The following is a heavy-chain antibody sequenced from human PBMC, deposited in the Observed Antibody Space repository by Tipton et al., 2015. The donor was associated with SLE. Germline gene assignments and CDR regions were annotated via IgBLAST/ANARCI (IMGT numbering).Heavy chain of an antibody. J-gene: IGHJ6*02. V-gene: IGHV4-59*11. Sequence: TLSLTCNVSAGSISSHYWNWIRQPPGKGLEWFGYIHYSGITNYDPSLKSRVTISLDTSRTQFSLSLRSVTAADPAVYYCARGLRFSGGYGMDVWGQGTTVTV. CDR3: ARGLRFSGGYGMDV. D-gene: IGHD3-10*01. CDR2: IHYSGIT. CDR1: AGSISSHY.